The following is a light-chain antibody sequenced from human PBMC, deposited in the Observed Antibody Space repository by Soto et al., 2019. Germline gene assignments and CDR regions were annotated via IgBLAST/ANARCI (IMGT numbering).Light chain of an antibody. Sequence: EIVLTQSPGTLSLSPGERATLSCRASQSVSSSYLAWYQQKPGQARRLLIYGASSRATGIPDRFSGSGSGTDFTLTISRLEPEDFEVYYCQQYGSSPRTFGQGTKVDIK. CDR1: QSVSSSY. V-gene: IGKV3-20*01. J-gene: IGKJ1*01. CDR2: GAS. CDR3: QQYGSSPRT.